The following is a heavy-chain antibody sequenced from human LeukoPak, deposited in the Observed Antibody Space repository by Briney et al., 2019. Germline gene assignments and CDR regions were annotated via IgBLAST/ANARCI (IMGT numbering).Heavy chain of an antibody. J-gene: IGHJ4*02. Sequence: ASVKVSCKVSGYTLTELSMHWVRQAPGKGREWMGGFDPEDGETIYAQKFQGRVTMTEDTSTDTAYMELSSLKSEDTAVYYCATGNYYGSGSYSPIDYWGQGTLVTVSS. CDR2: FDPEDGET. CDR3: ATGNYYGSGSYSPIDY. V-gene: IGHV1-24*01. D-gene: IGHD3-10*01. CDR1: GYTLTELS.